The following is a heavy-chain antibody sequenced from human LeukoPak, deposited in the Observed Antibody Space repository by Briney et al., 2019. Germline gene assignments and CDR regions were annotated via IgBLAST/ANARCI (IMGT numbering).Heavy chain of an antibody. V-gene: IGHV4-59*01. CDR1: GGSISSYY. Sequence: SETLSLTCTVSGGSISSYYWSWIRQPPGKGLEWIGYIYYSGSTNYNPSLKSRVTISVDTSKKQFSLKLSSVTAADTAVYYCARIQDYYGMDVWGQGTTVTVSS. J-gene: IGHJ6*02. CDR2: IYYSGST. CDR3: ARIQDYYGMDV.